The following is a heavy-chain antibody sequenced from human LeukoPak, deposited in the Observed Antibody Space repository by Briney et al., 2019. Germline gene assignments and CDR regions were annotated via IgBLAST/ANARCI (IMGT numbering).Heavy chain of an antibody. J-gene: IGHJ5*02. CDR1: GGSISSYY. D-gene: IGHD3-10*01. Sequence: PSETLSLTCTVSGGSISSYYWSWIRQPPGKGLEWIGYIYYSGSTNYNPSLKSRVTISVDTSKNQFSLKLSSVTAADTAVYYCARLRGVMVRGVISFDPWGQGTLVTVSS. CDR3: ARLRGVMVRGVISFDP. V-gene: IGHV4-59*01. CDR2: IYYSGST.